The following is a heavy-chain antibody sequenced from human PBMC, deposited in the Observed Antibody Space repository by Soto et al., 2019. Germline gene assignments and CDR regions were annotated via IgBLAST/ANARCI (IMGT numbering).Heavy chain of an antibody. CDR1: GYTFTIYG. CDR2: ISAYNGNT. V-gene: IGHV1-18*04. CDR3: ARGVAVAYSTALL. J-gene: IGHJ4*02. D-gene: IGHD2-21*01. Sequence: ASVKVACTASGYTFTIYGISWVRQAPGQGLEWMGWISAYNGNTSYAQKLHGRVTMTRDTSTSTVYMELSSLRSEDAAVYYCARGVAVAYSTALLWGQGNIVTVSS.